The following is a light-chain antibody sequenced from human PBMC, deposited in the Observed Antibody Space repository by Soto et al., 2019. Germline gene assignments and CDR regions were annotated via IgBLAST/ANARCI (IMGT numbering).Light chain of an antibody. J-gene: IGLJ2*01. CDR2: AVS. CDR3: CSYGGGYTPLV. V-gene: IGLV2-11*01. CDR1: RSDVGGYNY. Sequence: QSALTQPRSVSGSPGQSVTISCTGSRSDVGGYNYVSWYQQHPGKAPKLMIYAVSERPSGVPGRFSGSKSGNTASLTISGLQAEDEADYYCCSYGGGYTPLVFGGGTKLTVL.